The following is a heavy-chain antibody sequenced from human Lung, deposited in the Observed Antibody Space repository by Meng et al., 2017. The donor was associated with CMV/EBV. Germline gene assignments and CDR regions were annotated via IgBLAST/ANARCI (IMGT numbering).Heavy chain of an antibody. CDR3: ARYCSSTSCRNRYFDL. CDR1: GGSISSGGYY. Sequence: SETXSLTCTVSGGSISSGGYYWSWIRQHPGKGLEWIGYIYYSGSTYYNPSLKSRVTISVDTSKNQFSLKLSSVTAADTAVYYCARYCSSTSCRNRYFDLXGRGXLVTVSS. V-gene: IGHV4-31*03. D-gene: IGHD2-2*01. CDR2: IYYSGST. J-gene: IGHJ2*01.